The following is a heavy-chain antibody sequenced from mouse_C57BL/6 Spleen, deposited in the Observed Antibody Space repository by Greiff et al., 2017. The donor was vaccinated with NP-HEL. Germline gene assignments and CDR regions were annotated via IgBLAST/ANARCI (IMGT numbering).Heavy chain of an antibody. J-gene: IGHJ3*01. D-gene: IGHD1-1*01. CDR2: IDPENGDT. V-gene: IGHV14-4*01. CDR1: GFNIKDDY. CDR3: TTPYYDGSSPAWFAY. Sequence: VQLQQSGAELVRPGASVKLSCTASGFNIKDDYMHWVKQRPEQGLEWIGWIDPENGDTEYASKFQGKATITADTSSNTAYLQLSSLTSEDTAVYYCTTPYYDGSSPAWFAYWGQGTLVTVSA.